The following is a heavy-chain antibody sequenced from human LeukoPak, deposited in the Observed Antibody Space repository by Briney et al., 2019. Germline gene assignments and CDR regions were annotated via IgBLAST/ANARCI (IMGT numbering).Heavy chain of an antibody. V-gene: IGHV3-66*02. J-gene: IGHJ5*02. CDR3: ARESWGPVGP. D-gene: IGHD7-27*01. CDR2: TYTDTSA. Sequence: GGPLRLSCAASGFIVSNNHMSWVRQAPGKGLEWVSLTYTDTSAYYADSVKGRFTISRDNSKNILNLQMNSLRVEDTAVYYCARESWGPVGPWGQGTLVTVSS. CDR1: GFIVSNNH.